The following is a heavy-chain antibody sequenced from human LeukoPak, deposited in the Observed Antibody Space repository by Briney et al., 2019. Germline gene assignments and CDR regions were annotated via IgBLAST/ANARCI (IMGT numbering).Heavy chain of an antibody. CDR3: ATGEYSSSWHNQFDP. V-gene: IGHV1-18*01. Sequence: ASVKVSCKASGYTFTSYGISWVRQAPGQGLEWMGWISAYNGNTNYAQKLQGRVTMTEDTSTDTAYMELSSLRSEDTAVYYCATGEYSSSWHNQFDPWGQGTLVTVSS. D-gene: IGHD6-13*01. J-gene: IGHJ5*02. CDR2: ISAYNGNT. CDR1: GYTFTSYG.